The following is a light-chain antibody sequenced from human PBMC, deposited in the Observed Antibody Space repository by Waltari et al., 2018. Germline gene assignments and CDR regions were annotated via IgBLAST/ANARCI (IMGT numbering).Light chain of an antibody. V-gene: IGLV1-47*01. J-gene: IGLJ2*01. CDR3: ATRDEGPTVV. Sequence: QSVLTQPPSASGTPGQSVNISCSGSISNIGTHYVYWYQQLPGTAPQLLIYLTHQRPSGVPDRFSASKSGTSASLAISGLRFEDEADYYCATRDEGPTVVFGGGTKLTVL. CDR1: ISNIGTHY. CDR2: LTH.